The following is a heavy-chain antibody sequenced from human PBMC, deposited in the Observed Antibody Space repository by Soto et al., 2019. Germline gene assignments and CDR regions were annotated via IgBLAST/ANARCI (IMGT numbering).Heavy chain of an antibody. CDR2: IYTSGST. CDR3: ASMIVGATRAGAFDI. J-gene: IGHJ3*02. CDR1: GGSISSYY. Sequence: SETLSLTCSVSGGSISSYYWSWIRQPAGKGLEWIGRIYTSGSTNYNPSLKSRVTMSVDTSKNQFSLKLSSVTAADTAVYYYASMIVGATRAGAFDIWGQGTMVT. D-gene: IGHD1-26*01. V-gene: IGHV4-4*07.